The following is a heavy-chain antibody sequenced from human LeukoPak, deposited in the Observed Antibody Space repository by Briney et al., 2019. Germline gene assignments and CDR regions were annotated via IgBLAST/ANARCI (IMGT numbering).Heavy chain of an antibody. Sequence: GGSLRLSCAASGFTFSSYSMNWVRQAPGKGLEWVSSISSSSSYIYYADSVKGRFTISRDNAKNSLYLQMNSLRAEDTAVYYSVRSGYSSGWYESDAFDIWGQGTMVTVSS. J-gene: IGHJ3*02. CDR3: VRSGYSSGWYESDAFDI. D-gene: IGHD6-19*01. V-gene: IGHV3-21*01. CDR2: ISSSSSYI. CDR1: GFTFSSYS.